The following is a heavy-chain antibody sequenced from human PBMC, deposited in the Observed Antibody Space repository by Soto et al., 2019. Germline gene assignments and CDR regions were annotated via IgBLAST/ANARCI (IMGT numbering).Heavy chain of an antibody. CDR1: GGSISSYY. V-gene: IGHV4-59*01. CDR2: IYYSGST. D-gene: IGHD1-1*01. J-gene: IGHJ6*02. Sequence: PSETLSLTCTVSGGSISSYYWSGIRQPPGKGLEWIGYIYYSGSTNYNPSLKSRVAISVDTSKNQFSLKLSSVTAADTAVYYCARETLEDGMDVWGQGTTVTVSS. CDR3: ARETLEDGMDV.